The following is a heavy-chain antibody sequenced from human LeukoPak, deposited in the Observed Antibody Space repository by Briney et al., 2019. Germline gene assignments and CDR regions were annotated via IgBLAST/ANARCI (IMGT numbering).Heavy chain of an antibody. CDR2: IYSGGST. CDR1: GFTVSSNY. V-gene: IGHV3-66*01. CDR3: ARGQLEKRYGYSGYDSSAFDI. D-gene: IGHD5-12*01. Sequence: AGGSLRLSCAASGFTVSSNYMSWVRQAPGKGLEWVSVIYSGGSTYYADSVKGRFTISRDNSKNTLYLQMNSLRAEDTAVYYCARGQLEKRYGYSGYDSSAFDIWGQGTEVIVS. J-gene: IGHJ3*02.